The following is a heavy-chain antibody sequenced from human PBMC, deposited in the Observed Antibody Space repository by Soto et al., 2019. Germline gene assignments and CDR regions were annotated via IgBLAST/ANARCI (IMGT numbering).Heavy chain of an antibody. CDR1: GYTFTSYW. CDR2: IFPGVSDT. V-gene: IGHV5-51*03. D-gene: IGHD2-2*01. Sequence: EVQLVQSGEEVKKPGESLKISCKGSGYTFTSYWIGWLRQIPGKGVERMGIIFPGVSDTRYSPSFQGQVTISADKSSTTAFLQWSSLKSSDTAMYYCARLTQYQPFYYFDSWGQGTLVTVSS. J-gene: IGHJ4*02. CDR3: ARLTQYQPFYYFDS.